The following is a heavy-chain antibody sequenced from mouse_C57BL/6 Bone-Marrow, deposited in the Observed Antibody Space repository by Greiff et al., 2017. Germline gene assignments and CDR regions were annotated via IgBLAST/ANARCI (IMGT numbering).Heavy chain of an antibody. CDR2: INPNNGGT. V-gene: IGHV1-18*01. Sequence: EVMLVESGPELVKPGASVKIPCKASGYTFTDYNMDWVKQSHGQSLEWIGDINPNNGGTTYNQKFKGKATLTVDKSSSTAYMELRSLTSEDTAVYYYARSDDDEYYVDYWGQGTTLTVFS. J-gene: IGHJ2*01. CDR3: ARSDDDEYYVDY. CDR1: GYTFTDYN.